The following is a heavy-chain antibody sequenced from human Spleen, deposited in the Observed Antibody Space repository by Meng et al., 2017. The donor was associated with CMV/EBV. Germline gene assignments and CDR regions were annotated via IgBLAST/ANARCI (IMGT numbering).Heavy chain of an antibody. J-gene: IGHJ4*02. Sequence: ASVKVSCKASGYSFASYGISWVRQAPGQGLEWVGWIGAYNGITTYAQNFQGRVTMTLDTSTDTAFMDLRSLRSDDTAVYYCARAYGGNPFADYWGQGTLVTVSS. CDR1: GYSFASYG. D-gene: IGHD4-23*01. V-gene: IGHV1-18*01. CDR2: IGAYNGIT. CDR3: ARAYGGNPFADY.